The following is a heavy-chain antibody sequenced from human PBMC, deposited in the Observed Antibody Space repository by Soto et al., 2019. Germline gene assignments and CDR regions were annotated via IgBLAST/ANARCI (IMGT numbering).Heavy chain of an antibody. Sequence: ASVKVSCKASGYSFTNYVIHWVRHAPGQGLEWMGVINPTTGSTGYARKFQGGATMTRDTSTSTVYMELSSLSSEDTAVYYCARGVSITASGCGPIYWGPGTLVTVSS. J-gene: IGHJ4*02. V-gene: IGHV1-46*03. CDR1: GYSFTNYV. CDR3: ARGVSITASGCGPIY. CDR2: INPTTGST. D-gene: IGHD3-10*01.